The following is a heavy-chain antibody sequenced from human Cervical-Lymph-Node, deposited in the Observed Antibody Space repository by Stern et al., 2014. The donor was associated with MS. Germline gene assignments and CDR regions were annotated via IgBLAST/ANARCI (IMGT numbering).Heavy chain of an antibody. V-gene: IGHV1-69*01. CDR1: GGAFSSYA. Sequence: QVQLVESGAEVMQPGSSVKVSCTASGGAFSSYAIRWVRQAPGQGLEWMRGIIPSFGPANYAQKFQGRVTISADESTSTAYMELSSLRSEDTAVYYCATGPGDYGMDVWGQGTTVTVSS. D-gene: IGHD1-1*01. CDR3: ATGPGDYGMDV. J-gene: IGHJ6*02. CDR2: IIPSFGPA.